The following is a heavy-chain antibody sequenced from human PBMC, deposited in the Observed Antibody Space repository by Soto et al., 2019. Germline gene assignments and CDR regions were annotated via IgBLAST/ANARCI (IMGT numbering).Heavy chain of an antibody. Sequence: SETLSLTCAVSGGSITSSSYYWGWIRQPPGKGLEWIGNIYYSGSTYYNPSLKSRVTISVDTSKSQFSLKLSSVTAADTAVYYCAKDSGYNYGYFRWFDPWGQGTLVTVSS. D-gene: IGHD5-18*01. CDR2: IYYSGST. V-gene: IGHV4-39*07. CDR3: AKDSGYNYGYFRWFDP. CDR1: GGSITSSSYY. J-gene: IGHJ5*02.